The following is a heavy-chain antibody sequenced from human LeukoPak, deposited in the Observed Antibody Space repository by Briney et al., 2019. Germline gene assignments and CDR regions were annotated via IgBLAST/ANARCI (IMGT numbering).Heavy chain of an antibody. CDR2: INHSGST. Sequence: SETLSLTCAVYGGSFSGYYWSWIRQPPGKGLEWIGEINHSGSTNYNPSLKSRVTISVDTSKNQFSLKLSSVTAADTAVYYCAKFPKPPPNLRSLWGTPSRSYYGMDVWGKGTTVTVSS. CDR3: AKFPKPPPNLRSLWGTPSRSYYGMDV. J-gene: IGHJ6*04. D-gene: IGHD2-21*01. V-gene: IGHV4-34*01. CDR1: GGSFSGYY.